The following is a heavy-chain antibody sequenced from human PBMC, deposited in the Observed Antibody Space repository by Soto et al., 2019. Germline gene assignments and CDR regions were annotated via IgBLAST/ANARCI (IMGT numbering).Heavy chain of an antibody. J-gene: IGHJ4*02. V-gene: IGHV3-30*18. CDR3: AKDFLDRWLGHYFDY. Sequence: GGSLRLSCAASGFTFSSYGMHWVRQAPGKGLEWVAVISYDGSNKYYADSVKGRFTISRDNSKNTLYLQMNSLRAEDTAVYYCAKDFLDRWLGHYFDYWGQGTLVTVSS. CDR2: ISYDGSNK. CDR1: GFTFSSYG. D-gene: IGHD3-3*01.